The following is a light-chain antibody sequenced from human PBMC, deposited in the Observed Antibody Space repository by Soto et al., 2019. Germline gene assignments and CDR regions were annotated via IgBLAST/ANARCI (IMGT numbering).Light chain of an antibody. CDR1: QSVSSSY. CDR3: QQYHTSPLP. CDR2: GAS. V-gene: IGKV3-20*01. J-gene: IGKJ1*01. Sequence: EIVLTQSPGTLSSSPGERATFSCRPSQSVSSSYIAWYQQKRGQAPRRLIYGASIRATGIPDRFSGSGSGTDFTLTISRLEPEDFALYYCQQYHTSPLPFGQGTKVDIK.